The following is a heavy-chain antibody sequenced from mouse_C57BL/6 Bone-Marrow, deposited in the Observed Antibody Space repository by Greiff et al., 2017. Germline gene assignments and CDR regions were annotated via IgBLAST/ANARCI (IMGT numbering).Heavy chain of an antibody. J-gene: IGHJ2*01. CDR1: GFNIKDDY. CDR3: TDDYHGSSQGYYFDY. CDR2: IDPENGDT. Sequence: VQLKESGAELVRPGASVKLSCTASGFNIKDDYLHWVKQRPEQGLEWIGWIDPENGDTEYASKFQGKATITADTSSNTAYMQLSSLTSEDTAVYYCTDDYHGSSQGYYFDYWGQGTTLTVSS. V-gene: IGHV14-4*01. D-gene: IGHD1-1*01.